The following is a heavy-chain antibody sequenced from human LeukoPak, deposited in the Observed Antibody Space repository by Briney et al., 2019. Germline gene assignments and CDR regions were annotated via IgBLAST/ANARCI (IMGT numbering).Heavy chain of an antibody. V-gene: IGHV1-2*02. CDR3: ARGDYYSDSSGCYEENAY. CDR2: INANSGGS. Sequence: GSSVKVSCKAFGYTFTGYYMHWVRQAPGQGLEWMGWINANSGGSNYAQKFQGRVTMTRDTSISTAYMELSRLRSDDTAVYYCARGDYYSDSSGCYEENAYWGQGTLVTVSS. J-gene: IGHJ4*02. CDR1: GYTFTGYY. D-gene: IGHD3-22*01.